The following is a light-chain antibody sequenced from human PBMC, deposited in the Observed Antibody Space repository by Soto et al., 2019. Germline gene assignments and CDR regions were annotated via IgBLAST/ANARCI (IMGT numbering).Light chain of an antibody. J-gene: IGKJ3*01. CDR3: QQYGSSPPIT. Sequence: ELVLTQSPGTLSLSPGERATLSCRASQSVSSSYLAWSQQKPGQAPRLLIYGASSRATGIPDRSSGSGSGTDFTLTISRLEPEDFAVYYCQQYGSSPPITFGPGTKVDIK. CDR1: QSVSSSY. V-gene: IGKV3-20*01. CDR2: GAS.